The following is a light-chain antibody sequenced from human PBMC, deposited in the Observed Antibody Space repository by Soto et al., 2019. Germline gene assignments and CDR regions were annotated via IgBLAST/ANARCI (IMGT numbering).Light chain of an antibody. CDR2: DAS. CDR3: QQHNSYPYT. J-gene: IGKJ2*01. V-gene: IGKV1-5*01. CDR1: QSIGGW. Sequence: DFQMTQSPPTLSASVGDRVTLTCRASQSIGGWLAWYQQRPGKAPKLLIYDASTLASGVPSRFTGSGSGTHFTLTIDNLQPDDAATYYCQQHNSYPYTFGQGTKLEIK.